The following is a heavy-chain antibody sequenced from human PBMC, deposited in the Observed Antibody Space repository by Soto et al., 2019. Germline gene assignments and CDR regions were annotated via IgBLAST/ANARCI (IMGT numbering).Heavy chain of an antibody. D-gene: IGHD3-3*01. Sequence: ASVKVSCRASGYTFTSYYMHWVLQSPLQWREWMGIINPSGGSTSYAQKFQGRVTMTRDTSTSTVYMELSSLRSEDTAVYYCARDLTGITIFGVVHYGMDVWGQGTTVTVSS. J-gene: IGHJ6*02. CDR3: ARDLTGITIFGVVHYGMDV. V-gene: IGHV1-46*01. CDR1: GYTFTSYY. CDR2: INPSGGST.